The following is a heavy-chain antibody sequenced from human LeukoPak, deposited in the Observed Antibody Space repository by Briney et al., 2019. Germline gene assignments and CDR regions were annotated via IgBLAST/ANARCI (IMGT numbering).Heavy chain of an antibody. Sequence: PGGSLRLSCAASGFTFSSYAMSWVRQAPGKGLEWVSAISGSGGSTYYADSVKGRFTISRDNSKNTLYLQMNSLRAEDTAVYYCNRQLRYFDWFDYWGQGTLVTISS. V-gene: IGHV3-23*01. CDR3: NRQLRYFDWFDY. CDR1: GFTFSSYA. J-gene: IGHJ4*02. D-gene: IGHD3-9*01. CDR2: ISGSGGST.